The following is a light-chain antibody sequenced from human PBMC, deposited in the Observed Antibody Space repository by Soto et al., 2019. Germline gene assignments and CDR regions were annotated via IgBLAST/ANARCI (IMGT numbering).Light chain of an antibody. CDR2: AAS. Sequence: ILLVDSRCSRSASIGDRVTITCRASQGIDSSFAWYQEKPGKAPKLLIYAASSLQSGVPSRFSGSGSGTDFTLTISSLQPEDFATYYCQQLHDYPIPFGQGTRLEIK. V-gene: IGKV1-9*01. CDR3: QQLHDYPIP. J-gene: IGKJ5*01. CDR1: QGIDSS.